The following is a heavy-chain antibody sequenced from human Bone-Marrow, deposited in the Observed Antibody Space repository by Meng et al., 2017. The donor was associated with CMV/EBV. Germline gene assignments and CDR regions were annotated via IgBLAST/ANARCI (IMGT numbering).Heavy chain of an antibody. Sequence: SVKVSCKASGGTFSSYAISWVRQAPGQGLEWMGGIIPIFGTANYAQKFQGRVTNTTDESTSTAYMELSSLRSEDTAVYYCARPDYDFWSASGRGYYYGMDVWGQGTTVTVSS. CDR3: ARPDYDFWSASGRGYYYGMDV. CDR2: IIPIFGTA. CDR1: GGTFSSYA. J-gene: IGHJ6*02. V-gene: IGHV1-69*05. D-gene: IGHD3-3*01.